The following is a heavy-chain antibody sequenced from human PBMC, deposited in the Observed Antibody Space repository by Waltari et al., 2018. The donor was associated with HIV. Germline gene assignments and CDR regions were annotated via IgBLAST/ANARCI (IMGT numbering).Heavy chain of an antibody. CDR3: ARDLEQWLVGY. D-gene: IGHD6-19*01. Sequence: EVQLVESGGGLVQPGGSLRPSCAASGFNFSSYWMRGVRQAPGKGLEWVANIKQDGSEKYYVDSVKGRFTISRDNAKNSLYLQMNSLRAEDTAVYDCARDLEQWLVGYWGQGTLVTVSS. V-gene: IGHV3-7*04. J-gene: IGHJ4*02. CDR2: IKQDGSEK. CDR1: GFNFSSYW.